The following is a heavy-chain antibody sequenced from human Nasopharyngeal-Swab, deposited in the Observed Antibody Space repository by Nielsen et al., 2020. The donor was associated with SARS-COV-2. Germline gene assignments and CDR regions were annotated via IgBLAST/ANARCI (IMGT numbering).Heavy chain of an antibody. V-gene: IGHV1-2*02. CDR1: GYTFTGYY. Sequence: ALVKVSCKASGYTFTGYYMHWVRQAPGQGLEWMGWINPNSGGTNYAQKFQGRVTMTRDTSISTAYMELSRLRSEDTAVYYCARDQAARLSHAGYWGQGTLVTVSS. J-gene: IGHJ4*02. D-gene: IGHD6-6*01. CDR2: INPNSGGT. CDR3: ARDQAARLSHAGY.